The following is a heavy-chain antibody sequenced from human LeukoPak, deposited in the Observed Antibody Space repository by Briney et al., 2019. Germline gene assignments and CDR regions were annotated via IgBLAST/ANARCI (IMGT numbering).Heavy chain of an antibody. Sequence: PSETLSLTCTVSGGSISSYYWSWIRQPPGKGLEWIGEINHSGSTNYNPSLKSRVTISVDTSKNQFSLKLSSVTAADTAVYYCASRVYGGYFFYFDYWGQGTLVTVSS. J-gene: IGHJ4*02. CDR2: INHSGST. CDR1: GGSISSYY. D-gene: IGHD5-12*01. CDR3: ASRVYGGYFFYFDY. V-gene: IGHV4-34*01.